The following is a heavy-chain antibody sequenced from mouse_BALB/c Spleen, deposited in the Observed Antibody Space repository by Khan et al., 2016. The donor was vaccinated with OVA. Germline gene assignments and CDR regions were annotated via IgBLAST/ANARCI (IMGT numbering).Heavy chain of an antibody. D-gene: IGHD3-2*02. CDR2: IYPGTDNT. J-gene: IGHJ2*01. CDR1: GYIFTSYW. Sequence: QVQLKQSGAELVRPGTSVRLSCKTSGYIFTSYWIHWVKQRSGQGLEWIARIYPGTDNTYYNEKFKDKVTLTADKSSSTAYLQLSSLKSEDSAVFFCAREEALYYFDYWGQGTTLTVSA. V-gene: IGHV1-76*01. CDR3: AREEALYYFDY.